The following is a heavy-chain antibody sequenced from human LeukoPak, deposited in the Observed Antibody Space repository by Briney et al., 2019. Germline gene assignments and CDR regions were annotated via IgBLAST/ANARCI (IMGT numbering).Heavy chain of an antibody. J-gene: IGHJ4*02. D-gene: IGHD6-13*01. CDR1: GGSFSGYY. CDR3: ARIRYSRLLDY. V-gene: IGHV4-34*01. CDR2: INHSGST. Sequence: SETLSLTCAVYGGSFSGYYWSWIRQPPGKGLEWIGEINHSGSTNYNPSLKSRGTISVDTSKNQFSLKLSSVTAADTAVYYCARIRYSRLLDYWGQGTLVTVSS.